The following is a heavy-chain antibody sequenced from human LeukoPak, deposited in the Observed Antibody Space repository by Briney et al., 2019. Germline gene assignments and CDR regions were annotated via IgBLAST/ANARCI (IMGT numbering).Heavy chain of an antibody. J-gene: IGHJ5*02. CDR3: ARRHITIFGEVIMEPYNWFDP. V-gene: IGHV4-30-2*03. CDR2: IYHSGST. Sequence: PSETLSLTCAVSGGSISSGGYSWSWIRQPPGKGLEWIGYIYHSGSTYYNPSLKSRVTISVDTSKNQFSLKLSSVTAADTAVYYCARRHITIFGEVIMEPYNWFDPWGQGTLVTVSS. CDR1: GGSISSGGYS. D-gene: IGHD3-3*01.